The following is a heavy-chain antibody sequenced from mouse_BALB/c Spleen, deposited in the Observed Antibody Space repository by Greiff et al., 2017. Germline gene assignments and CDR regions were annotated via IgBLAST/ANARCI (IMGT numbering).Heavy chain of an antibody. CDR1: GFTFSSFG. J-gene: IGHJ4*01. CDR2: ISSGSSTI. CDR3: AREGDMDY. V-gene: IGHV5-17*02. Sequence: DVMLVESGGGLVQPGGSRKLSCAASGFTFSSFGMHWVRQAPEKGLEWVAYISSGSSTIYYADTVKGRFTISRDNPKNTLFLQMTSLRSEDTAMYYCAREGDMDYWGQGTSVTVSS.